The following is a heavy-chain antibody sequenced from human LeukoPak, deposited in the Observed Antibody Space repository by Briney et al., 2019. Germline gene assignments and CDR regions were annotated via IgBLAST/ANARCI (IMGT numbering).Heavy chain of an antibody. CDR1: GDSVSSTSAA. V-gene: IGHV6-1*01. CDR2: TYYRYKWSN. CDR3: ARDSARGYGSGSRVDY. Sequence: SQTLSLTCAISGDSVSSTSAAWNWISQSPSGGLEWLGRTYYRYKWSNDYAISVRSRITINQDTSKNQFALQLNSVTPEDTAVYYCARDSARGYGSGSRVDYWGQGTLVTVSS. J-gene: IGHJ4*02. D-gene: IGHD3-10*01.